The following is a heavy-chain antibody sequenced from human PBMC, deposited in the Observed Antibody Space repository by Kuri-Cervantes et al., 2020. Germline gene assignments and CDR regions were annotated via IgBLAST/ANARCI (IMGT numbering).Heavy chain of an antibody. D-gene: IGHD3-22*01. CDR1: GGTFSSYA. CDR2: IIPIFGTA. V-gene: IGHV1-69*13. Sequence: SVKVSCKASGGTFSSYAISWVRQAPGQGLEWMGGIIPIFGTANYAQKLQGRVTITADESTSTAYMELSSLRSEDTAVYYCARGVTMIAHAFDIWGQGTMVTVSS. CDR3: ARGVTMIAHAFDI. J-gene: IGHJ3*02.